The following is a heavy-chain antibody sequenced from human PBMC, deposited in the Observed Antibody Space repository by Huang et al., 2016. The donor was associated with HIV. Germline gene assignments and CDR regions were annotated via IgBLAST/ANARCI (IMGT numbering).Heavy chain of an antibody. CDR1: GFNFSAYW. Sequence: EVHLVESGGDLVQPGGSLRLSCVASGFNFSAYWMGWVRQAPGKGLDGVANRKQDGSEKNYVDSVKGRVTIARDNAKNSVYLQLTSLRAEDTAVYYCARGGIYYDVLTGRHYYYNGLDVWGQGTTVTVSS. CDR3: ARGGIYYDVLTGRHYYYNGLDV. CDR2: RKQDGSEK. J-gene: IGHJ6*02. V-gene: IGHV3-7*01. D-gene: IGHD3-9*01.